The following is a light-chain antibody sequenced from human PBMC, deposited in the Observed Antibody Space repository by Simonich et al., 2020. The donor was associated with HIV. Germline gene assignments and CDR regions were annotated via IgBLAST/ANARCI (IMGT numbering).Light chain of an antibody. CDR2: DVS. V-gene: IGLV2-14*02. CDR1: SSVVGSYNL. Sequence: QSALTQPASVSGSPGQSITISCTGTSSVVGSYNLVSWYQQHPGKAPKLMIYDVSRRPSGVSNRFSGSKSGNTASLTISGLQAEDEADYYCSSYTSSSTLVFGGGTKLTVL. CDR3: SSYTSSSTLV. J-gene: IGLJ2*01.